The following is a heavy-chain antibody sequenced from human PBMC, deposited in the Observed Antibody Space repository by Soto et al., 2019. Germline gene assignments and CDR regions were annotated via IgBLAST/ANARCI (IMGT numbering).Heavy chain of an antibody. V-gene: IGHV3-30*04. CDR1: GFTFSSYA. D-gene: IGHD3-16*01. J-gene: IGHJ5*02. CDR3: AKDSIMEYGNWFDP. CDR2: ISYDGGVT. Sequence: PGGSLRLSCSASGFTFSSYAMHWVRQAPGKGLEWLAVISYDGGVTYYADSVKGRFTISRDNSKNTLYLQMNSLRPEDTAVYYCAKDSIMEYGNWFDPWGQGTLVTVSS.